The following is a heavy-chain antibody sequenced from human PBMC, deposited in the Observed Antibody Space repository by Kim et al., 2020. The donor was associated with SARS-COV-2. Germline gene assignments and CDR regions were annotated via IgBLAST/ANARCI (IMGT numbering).Heavy chain of an antibody. Sequence: SVKGRFTISRDDSKSIAYLQMNSLKTEDTAVYYCTRGKGYDFWSGFPFDYWGQGTLVTVSS. D-gene: IGHD3-3*01. J-gene: IGHJ4*02. V-gene: IGHV3-49*02. CDR3: TRGKGYDFWSGFPFDY.